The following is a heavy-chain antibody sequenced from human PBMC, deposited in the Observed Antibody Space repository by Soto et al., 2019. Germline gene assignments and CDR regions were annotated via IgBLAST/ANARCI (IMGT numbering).Heavy chain of an antibody. CDR2: IYHSGST. J-gene: IGHJ6*02. D-gene: IGHD2-15*01. CDR1: GGSISSSNW. CDR3: ARVNSDIVVVVAAPGPLVYGMAV. Sequence: SDTLSLTCAVSGGSISSSNWWSWVRQPPGKGLEWIGEIYHSGSTNYNPSLKSRVTTSVDKSKNQFSLKLSSVTAADTAVYYCARVNSDIVVVVAAPGPLVYGMAVWGHGPTVT. V-gene: IGHV4-4*02.